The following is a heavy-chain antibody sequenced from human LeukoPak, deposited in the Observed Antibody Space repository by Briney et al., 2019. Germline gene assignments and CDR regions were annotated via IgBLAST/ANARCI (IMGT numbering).Heavy chain of an antibody. CDR3: ATSLTGYSGSYFKWRSAFDI. CDR1: GFTFSSYG. Sequence: GGSLRLSCAASGFTFSSYGMHWVRQAPGKGLEWVAFIRYDGSNKYYAVSVKGRFTISRDNSKNTLYLQMNSLRAEDTAVYYCATSLTGYSGSYFKWRSAFDIWGQGTMVTVSS. D-gene: IGHD1-26*01. CDR2: IRYDGSNK. J-gene: IGHJ3*02. V-gene: IGHV3-30*02.